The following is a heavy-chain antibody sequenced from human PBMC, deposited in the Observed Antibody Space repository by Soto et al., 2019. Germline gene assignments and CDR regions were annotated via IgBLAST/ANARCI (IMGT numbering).Heavy chain of an antibody. Sequence: GGSLRLSCAVSGFTFSDYYMTWIRQAPGKGLKWVSYISSSTSHTNYADSVKGRFTISRDNAKNSLFLQMNSLRAEDTAVYYCARGRGAAADYFDFWGQGTLVTVSS. CDR3: ARGRGAAADYFDF. CDR1: GFTFSDYY. V-gene: IGHV3-11*05. CDR2: ISSSTSHT. J-gene: IGHJ4*02. D-gene: IGHD6-13*01.